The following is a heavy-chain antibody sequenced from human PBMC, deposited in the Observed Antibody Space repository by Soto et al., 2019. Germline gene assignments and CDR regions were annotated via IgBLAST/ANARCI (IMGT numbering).Heavy chain of an antibody. CDR2: VYATGTS. Sequence: PSETLSLTCSVSGGSMSKFYWSWIRKTAGKGLEWMGRVYATGTSDYNPSLRSRIAMSVDISKKTFSLRLRSVTAADTGVYYCVRDGSKTLRDCFYPWGQGILVTVSS. CDR1: GGSMSKFY. V-gene: IGHV4-4*07. J-gene: IGHJ5*02. D-gene: IGHD4-17*01. CDR3: VRDGSKTLRDCFYP.